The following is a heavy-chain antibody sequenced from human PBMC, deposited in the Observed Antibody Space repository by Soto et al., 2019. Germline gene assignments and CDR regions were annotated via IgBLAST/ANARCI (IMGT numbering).Heavy chain of an antibody. CDR3: AREARPWSYYGMDV. CDR1: GFTSSSYL. V-gene: IGHV3-7*03. J-gene: IGHJ6*02. Sequence: PGGSLSLSCASSGFTSSSYLRSWVRQAPGKGLEWVANIKQDGSEKYYVDSVKGRFTISRDNAKNSLYLQMNSLRAEDTAVYYCAREARPWSYYGMDVWGQGTKVTVSS. CDR2: IKQDGSEK. D-gene: IGHD6-6*01.